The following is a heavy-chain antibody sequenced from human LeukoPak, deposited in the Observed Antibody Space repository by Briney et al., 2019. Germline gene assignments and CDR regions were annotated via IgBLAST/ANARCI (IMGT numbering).Heavy chain of an antibody. CDR3: ARVRFLEWLLPDYYFDY. V-gene: IGHV4-34*01. CDR1: GGSFSGYY. Sequence: SETLSLTCAAYGGSFSGYYWSWIRQPPGKGLEWVGEINDSGSTNYNPSLKSRVTISVDTSKNQSSLKLSSVTAADTAVYYCARVRFLEWLLPDYYFDYWGKGTLVTVSS. J-gene: IGHJ4*02. D-gene: IGHD3-3*01. CDR2: INDSGST.